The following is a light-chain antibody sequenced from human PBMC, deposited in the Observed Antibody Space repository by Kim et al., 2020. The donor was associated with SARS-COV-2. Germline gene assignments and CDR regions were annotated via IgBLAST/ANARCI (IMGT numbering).Light chain of an antibody. J-gene: IGLJ3*02. V-gene: IGLV3-19*01. CDR1: SLRRYP. CDR2: YNN. CDR3: GSRDSSGPHV. Sequence: ASVRPTGIISHGDSLRRYPATCYHQQPRQAPPLLIHYNNNVRPSGVPDRFSGSNSGNTAFLTITGAQVEDEATYYCGSRDSSGPHVFGGGTQLTVL.